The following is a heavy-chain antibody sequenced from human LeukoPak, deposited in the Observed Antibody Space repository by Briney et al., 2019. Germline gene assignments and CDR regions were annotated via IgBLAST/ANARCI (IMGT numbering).Heavy chain of an antibody. D-gene: IGHD6-19*01. J-gene: IGHJ4*02. CDR2: ISSSSSTI. Sequence: PGGSLRLSCAASGFTFSSYSMNWVRQAPGKGLEWVSYISSSSSTIYYADSVKGRFTISRDNAKNSLYLQMNSLRAEDTAVYYCAPIAVAGSYYFDYWGQGTLVTVSS. V-gene: IGHV3-48*01. CDR3: APIAVAGSYYFDY. CDR1: GFTFSSYS.